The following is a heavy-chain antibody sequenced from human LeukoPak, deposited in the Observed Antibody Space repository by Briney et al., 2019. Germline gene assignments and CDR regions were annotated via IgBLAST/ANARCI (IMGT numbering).Heavy chain of an antibody. J-gene: IGHJ4*02. CDR2: IYYSRST. D-gene: IGHD4-17*01. Sequence: PSETLSLTCTVSGGSISSSSYYWRWIRQPPGKGLEWLGTIYYSRSTNYKPSLKSRVTISVDTSKNQFSLRLSSVTAADTAVYYCASLIYGDFLKYFDYWGQGALVTVSS. CDR1: GGSISSSSYY. V-gene: IGHV4-39*01. CDR3: ASLIYGDFLKYFDY.